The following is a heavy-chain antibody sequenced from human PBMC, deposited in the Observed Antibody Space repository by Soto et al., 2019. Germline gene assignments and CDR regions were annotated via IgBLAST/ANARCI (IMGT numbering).Heavy chain of an antibody. CDR3: ARWYISSSYLFDP. Sequence: ASVKVSCKASGYTFITYFMHWVRQAPGQGLEWMGVINPSRGTTTYAQKFQDRVTMTRDTSASTVYMELSSLRSEDTAMYYCARWYISSSYLFDPWGQGTLVTVSS. J-gene: IGHJ5*02. D-gene: IGHD6-6*01. CDR2: INPSRGTT. CDR1: GYTFITYF. V-gene: IGHV1-46*03.